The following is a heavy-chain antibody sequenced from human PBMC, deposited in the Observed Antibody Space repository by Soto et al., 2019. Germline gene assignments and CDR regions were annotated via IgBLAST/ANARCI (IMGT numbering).Heavy chain of an antibody. CDR2: IIPIFGTA. D-gene: IGHD3-16*02. CDR3: ARSSSYDYVWGSYRLDY. Sequence: SVKVSCKASGGTFSSYAISWVRQAPGQGLEWMGGIIPIFGTANYAQKFQGRVTITADESTSTAYMELSSLRSEDTAVYYCARSSSYDYVWGSYRLDYWGQGTLVTVSS. J-gene: IGHJ4*02. CDR1: GGTFSSYA. V-gene: IGHV1-69*13.